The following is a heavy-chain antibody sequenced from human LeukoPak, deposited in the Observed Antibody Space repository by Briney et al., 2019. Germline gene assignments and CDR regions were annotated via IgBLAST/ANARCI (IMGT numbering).Heavy chain of an antibody. Sequence: GGSLRLFCAASGFTFDRHAMSWVRQAPGKGLEWVSAINFSGGTKYYADSVKGRISISRDNFKNTLYLQMNSLGAEDTAVYYCARHRDDYTGYDSWGQGTLVTVSS. D-gene: IGHD5-24*01. V-gene: IGHV3-23*01. CDR3: ARHRDDYTGYDS. J-gene: IGHJ4*02. CDR1: GFTFDRHA. CDR2: INFSGGTK.